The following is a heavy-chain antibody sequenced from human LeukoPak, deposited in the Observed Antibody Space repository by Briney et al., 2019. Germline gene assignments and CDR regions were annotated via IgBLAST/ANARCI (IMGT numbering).Heavy chain of an antibody. Sequence: GESLKISCKGSGYSFASYWIAWVRQMPGKGLEWVSSITGSGDSTHYVDSVKGRFTISRDTSQNTLYLQMNSLRAEDTAVYYCARDRGGGFDYWGQGTLVTVSS. CDR2: ITGSGDST. V-gene: IGHV3-23*01. J-gene: IGHJ4*02. CDR1: GYSFASYW. CDR3: ARDRGGGFDY. D-gene: IGHD2-15*01.